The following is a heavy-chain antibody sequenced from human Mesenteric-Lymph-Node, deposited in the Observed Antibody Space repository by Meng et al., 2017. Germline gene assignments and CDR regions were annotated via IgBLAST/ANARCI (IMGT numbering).Heavy chain of an antibody. V-gene: IGHV3-74*01. D-gene: IGHD3-10*01. CDR2: INNDGSST. J-gene: IGHJ4*02. CDR3: ARETDDGYYFDN. Sequence: GGSLRLSCTVSGFTFSDYAMSWVRQAPGKGLVWVSRINNDGSSTTYADSVKGRFTISRDNAENTLYLQMNSLRAEDTAVYFCARETDDGYYFDNWGQGTLVTVSS. CDR1: GFTFSDYA.